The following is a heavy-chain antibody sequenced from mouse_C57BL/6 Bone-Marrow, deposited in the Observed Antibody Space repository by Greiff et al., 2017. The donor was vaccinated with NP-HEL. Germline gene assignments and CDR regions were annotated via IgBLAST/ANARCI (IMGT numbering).Heavy chain of an antibody. CDR3: ARTGTVGSWFAY. D-gene: IGHD1-1*01. Sequence: QVHVKQSGAELVKPGASVKMSCKASGYTFTTYPIEWMKQNHGKSLEWVGNFHPYNDDTKYNEKFKGKATLTVEKSSSTVYLELSRLTSDDSAVYYCARTGTVGSWFAYWGQGTLVTVSA. V-gene: IGHV1-47*01. CDR1: GYTFTTYP. CDR2: FHPYNDDT. J-gene: IGHJ3*01.